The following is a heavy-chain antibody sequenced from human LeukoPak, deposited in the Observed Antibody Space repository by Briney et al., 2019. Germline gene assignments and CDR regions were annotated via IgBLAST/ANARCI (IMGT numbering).Heavy chain of an antibody. D-gene: IGHD6-13*01. V-gene: IGHV4-38-2*02. CDR1: GYSISSGYY. J-gene: IGHJ4*02. Sequence: PSETLSLTCTVSGYSISSGYYWGWIRQPPGKGLGWIGSIYHSGRTYYNPSLKSRVTISVDTSKNQFSLKLSSVTAADTAVYYCARHQKIAAAAFDYWGQGTLVTVSS. CDR3: ARHQKIAAAAFDY. CDR2: IYHSGRT.